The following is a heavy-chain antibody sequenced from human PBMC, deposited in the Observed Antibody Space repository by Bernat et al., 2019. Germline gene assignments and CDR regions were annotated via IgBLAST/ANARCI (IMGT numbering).Heavy chain of an antibody. CDR2: IKSKTDGGTT. D-gene: IGHD6-13*01. Sequence: EVQLVESGGGLVKPGGSLRLSCAASGFTFSNAWMSWVRQAPGKGLEWVGRIKSKTDGGTTDYAAPVKGRFTISRDDSKNTLYLQMNSLKTEDTAVYYCTTDVCSPNSSNWYYGMDVWGQGTTVTVSS. V-gene: IGHV3-15*01. CDR3: TTDVCSPNSSNWYYGMDV. CDR1: GFTFSNAW. J-gene: IGHJ6*02.